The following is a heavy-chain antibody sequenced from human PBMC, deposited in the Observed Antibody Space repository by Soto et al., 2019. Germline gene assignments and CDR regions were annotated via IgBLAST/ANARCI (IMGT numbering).Heavy chain of an antibody. Sequence: EVQLVESGGGLVKPGGSLRLSCAASGFTFTYAWMNWVRQAPGKGLEWVGRIKSKNDGGTIDYAAPVKCRFTISSDDSRNTLVLQINSLKIEDTAVYYCTTVRFNSVGPDYWGQGTLVTVSS. J-gene: IGHJ4*02. CDR3: TTVRFNSVGPDY. CDR2: IKSKNDGGTI. V-gene: IGHV3-15*07. CDR1: GFTFTYAW. D-gene: IGHD1-26*01.